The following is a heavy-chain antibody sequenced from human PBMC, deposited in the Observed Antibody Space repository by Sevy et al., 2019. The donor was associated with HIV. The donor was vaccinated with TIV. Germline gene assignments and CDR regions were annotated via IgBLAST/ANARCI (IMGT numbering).Heavy chain of an antibody. CDR1: GDSISGYY. D-gene: IGHD1-7*01. Sequence: SETLSLTCTVSGDSISGYYWNWIRQPPGKGLEWIGYIFYSRSTTYKHSLKSRVTISKDTSKNQFSLKLTSVTAADTAVYYCARGDPELFYGMDVWGQGTTVTVSS. V-gene: IGHV4-59*01. CDR2: IFYSRST. J-gene: IGHJ6*02. CDR3: ARGDPELFYGMDV.